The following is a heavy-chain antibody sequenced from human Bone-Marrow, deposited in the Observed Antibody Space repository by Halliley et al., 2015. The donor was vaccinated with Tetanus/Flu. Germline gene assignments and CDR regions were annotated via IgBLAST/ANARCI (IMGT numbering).Heavy chain of an antibody. V-gene: IGHV3-74*01. CDR3: ATPSLAGD. Sequence: PGKGLVWVSVINTDGSRTGYADSVKGRFTISRDNAKNTLYLQMNSLRAEDTAVYYCATPSLAGDWGQGTLVTVSS. CDR2: INTDGSRT. J-gene: IGHJ4*02.